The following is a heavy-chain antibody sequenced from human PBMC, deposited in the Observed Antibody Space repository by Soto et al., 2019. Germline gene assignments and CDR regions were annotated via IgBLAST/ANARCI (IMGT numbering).Heavy chain of an antibody. CDR2: INPNSGGT. Sequence: ASVKVSCKASGYTFTGYYMHWVRQAPGQGLEWMGWINPNSGGTNYAQKFQGRVTMTRDTSISTAYMELSRLRSDDTAVYYCAREPCIAVAGRSRCSSYWGQRTLVTV. D-gene: IGHD6-19*01. CDR3: AREPCIAVAGRSRCSSY. J-gene: IGHJ4*02. V-gene: IGHV1-2*02. CDR1: GYTFTGYY.